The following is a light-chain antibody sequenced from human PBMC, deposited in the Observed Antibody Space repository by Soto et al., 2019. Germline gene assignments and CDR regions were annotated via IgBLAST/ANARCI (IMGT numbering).Light chain of an antibody. V-gene: IGLV1-44*01. CDR2: SSN. CDR1: NANIGNNK. J-gene: IGLJ1*01. Sequence: QSVLTQPPSASTTPGQKVTISCSGSNANIGNNKVNWYQQLPGTAPKLLIYSSNQRPSGVPDRFSGSKAGTPASLAISGLQSEDEANYYCATWDDSLHGYVFGAGTKVTRP. CDR3: ATWDDSLHGYV.